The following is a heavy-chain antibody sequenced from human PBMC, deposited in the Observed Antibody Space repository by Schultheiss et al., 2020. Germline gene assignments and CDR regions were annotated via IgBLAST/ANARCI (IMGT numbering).Heavy chain of an antibody. V-gene: IGHV4-30-4*08. CDR1: GGSISSGDYY. CDR2: IYYSGST. Sequence: SETLSLTCTVSGGSISSGDYYWSWIRQHPGKGLEWIGYIYYSGSTYHNPSLKSRVTISVDTSKNQFSLKLSSVTAADTAVYYCARDGKYFYGMDVWGQGTTVTVSS. CDR3: ARDGKYFYGMDV. J-gene: IGHJ6*02.